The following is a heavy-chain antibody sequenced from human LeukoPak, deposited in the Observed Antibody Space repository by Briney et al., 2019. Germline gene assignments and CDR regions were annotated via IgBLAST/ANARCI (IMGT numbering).Heavy chain of an antibody. CDR3: ARDRYRYYYDSSGYLLVDY. Sequence: GASVKVSCKASGYTFTGYYMHWVRQAPGQGLKWMGRINPNSGGTNYAQKFQGRVTMTRDTSISTAYMELSRLRSDDTAVYYCARDRYRYYYDSSGYLLVDYWGQGTLVTVSS. J-gene: IGHJ4*02. CDR1: GYTFTGYY. CDR2: INPNSGGT. V-gene: IGHV1-2*06. D-gene: IGHD3-22*01.